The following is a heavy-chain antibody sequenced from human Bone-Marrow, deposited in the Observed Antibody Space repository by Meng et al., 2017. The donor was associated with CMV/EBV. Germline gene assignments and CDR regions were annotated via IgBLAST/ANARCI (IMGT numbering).Heavy chain of an antibody. CDR3: ANRRASGSYYKIDY. CDR2: ISGSGGST. J-gene: IGHJ4*02. V-gene: IGHV3-23*01. CDR1: GFTFSSYA. D-gene: IGHD3-10*01. Sequence: SGFTFSSYAMSWVRQAPGKGLEWVSAISGSGGSTYYADSVKGRFTISRDNSKNTLYLQVNSLRAEDTAVYYCANRRASGSYYKIDYWGQGTLVTVSS.